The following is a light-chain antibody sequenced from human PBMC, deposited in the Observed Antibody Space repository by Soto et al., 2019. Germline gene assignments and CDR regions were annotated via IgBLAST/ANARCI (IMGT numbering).Light chain of an antibody. CDR1: QSVSSSY. CDR2: GAS. J-gene: IGKJ1*01. V-gene: IGKV3-20*01. CDR3: QQYGSSPET. Sequence: ENVLTQSPGTLSLSKGERATLSCRASQSVSSSYLAWYQQKPGQAPRLLIYGASSRATGIPDRFSGSGSGTDFTLTISRLEPEDFAVYYCQQYGSSPETFGQGTKVDIK.